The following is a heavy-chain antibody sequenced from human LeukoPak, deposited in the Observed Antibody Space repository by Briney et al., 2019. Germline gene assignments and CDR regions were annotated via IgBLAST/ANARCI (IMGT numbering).Heavy chain of an antibody. CDR2: ISYDGSNK. J-gene: IGHJ4*02. CDR3: PNLAPLRGYQGQAAY. CDR1: GFTFSSYA. D-gene: IGHD5-18*01. Sequence: GGSLRLSCAASGFTFSSYAMHWGRQAPRKGLEWVAVISYDGSNKYYADSVKGRCTISRVNSNNTLYLQMNSLRAEDTAVYYFPNLAPLRGYQGQAAYCGQASLVTVSS. V-gene: IGHV3-30-3*01.